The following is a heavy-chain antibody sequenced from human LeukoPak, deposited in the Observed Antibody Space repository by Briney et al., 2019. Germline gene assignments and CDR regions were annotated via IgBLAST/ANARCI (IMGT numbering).Heavy chain of an antibody. J-gene: IGHJ4*02. CDR2: VAGGGGST. CDR3: AKRVAALNYYFDY. V-gene: IGHV3-23*01. CDR1: GFTFSGYP. Sequence: GGSLRLSCAASGFTFSGYPMSWVRQAPGKGLEWVSTVAGGGGSTFYADSVKGRFTISRDNSKNTLYLQMNTLRAEDTAVYYCAKRVAALNYYFDYWGQGTPVTVSS.